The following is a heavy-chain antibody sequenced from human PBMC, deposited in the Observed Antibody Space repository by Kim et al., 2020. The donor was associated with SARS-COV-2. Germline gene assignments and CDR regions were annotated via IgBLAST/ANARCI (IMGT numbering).Heavy chain of an antibody. D-gene: IGHD6-19*01. CDR2: IKQDGSEK. Sequence: GGTLRLSCAASGFTFSSYWMSWVRQAPGKGLEWVANIKQDGSEKYYVDSVKGRFTISRDNAKNSLYLQMNSLRAEDTAVYYCAREVPLSIYSSGWYYYYYYMDVWGKGTTVTVSS. J-gene: IGHJ6*03. CDR1: GFTFSSYW. V-gene: IGHV3-7*01. CDR3: AREVPLSIYSSGWYYYYYYMDV.